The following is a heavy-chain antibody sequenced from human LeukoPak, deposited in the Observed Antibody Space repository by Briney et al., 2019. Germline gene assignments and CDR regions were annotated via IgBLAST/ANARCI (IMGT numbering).Heavy chain of an antibody. J-gene: IGHJ4*02. CDR2: IYYSGST. CDR1: GGSISSYY. D-gene: IGHD3-9*01. V-gene: IGHV4-59*08. Sequence: PSETLSLTCTVSGGSISSYYWSWIRQPPGKGLEWIGYIYYSGSTNYNPSLKSRVTISVDTSKNQFSLKLSSVTAADTAVYYCARYYDILTGPEADCWGQGTLVTVSS. CDR3: ARYYDILTGPEADC.